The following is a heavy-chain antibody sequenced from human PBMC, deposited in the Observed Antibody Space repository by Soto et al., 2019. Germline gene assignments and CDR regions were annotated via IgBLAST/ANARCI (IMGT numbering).Heavy chain of an antibody. CDR3: VNPASGLADDTLEI. Sequence: EVQLLESGGGLVQPGGSLRLSCVASGFTFINNAMSWVRQAPGKGLEWVSSVTGTGGTTYYSDSVKGRFTISRDNSKNTVILQMNSLSTEETAMYYCVNPASGLADDTLEIWGQGTMATVSS. D-gene: IGHD3-22*01. CDR2: VTGTGGTT. V-gene: IGHV3-23*01. J-gene: IGHJ3*02. CDR1: GFTFINNA.